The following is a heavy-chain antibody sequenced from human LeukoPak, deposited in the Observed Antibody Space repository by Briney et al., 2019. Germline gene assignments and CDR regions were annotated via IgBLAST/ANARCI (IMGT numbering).Heavy chain of an antibody. V-gene: IGHV3-33*01. D-gene: IGHD6-13*01. CDR1: GFTFSSFG. J-gene: IGHJ4*02. Sequence: PGGSLRLSCAASGFTFSSFGVHWVRQPPGKGLEWVAVIWYDGSNKYYADSVKGRFTISRDNSKNTLFLQMNSLRAEDTAVYYCARDDVKIAAAPTYLDYWGQGTLVTVSS. CDR2: IWYDGSNK. CDR3: ARDDVKIAAAPTYLDY.